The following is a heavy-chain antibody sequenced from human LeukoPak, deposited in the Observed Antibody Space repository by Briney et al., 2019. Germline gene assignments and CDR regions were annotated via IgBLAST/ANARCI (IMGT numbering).Heavy chain of an antibody. Sequence: GGSLRLSRAASGFTFDDYAMHWVRQAPGKGLEWVSGIGWNSGSIGYADSVKGRFTISRDNAKNSLYLQMNSLRAEDTALYYCAKDDYYDSSGEFDYWGQGTLVTVSS. CDR2: IGWNSGSI. J-gene: IGHJ4*02. V-gene: IGHV3-9*01. CDR1: GFTFDDYA. CDR3: AKDDYYDSSGEFDY. D-gene: IGHD3-22*01.